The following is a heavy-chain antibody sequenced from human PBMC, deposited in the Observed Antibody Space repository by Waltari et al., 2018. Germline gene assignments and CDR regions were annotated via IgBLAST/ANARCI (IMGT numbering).Heavy chain of an antibody. D-gene: IGHD1-1*01. CDR1: GFTVSSNH. Sequence: EVQLVETGGGLIQPGGSLRLSCAASGFTVSSNHMSWVRQAPGKGLECVSTIYGGGNTYYADSVKGRFTISRDNSKNTLYLQMNSLRAEDTAVYYCARDRGTMAVWGKGTTVTVSS. J-gene: IGHJ6*04. V-gene: IGHV3-53*02. CDR3: ARDRGTMAV. CDR2: IYGGGNT.